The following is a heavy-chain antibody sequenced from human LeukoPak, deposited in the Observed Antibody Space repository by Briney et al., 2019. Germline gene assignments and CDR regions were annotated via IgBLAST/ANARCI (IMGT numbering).Heavy chain of an antibody. D-gene: IGHD3-9*01. CDR3: ASVDYDILTGYYKKGYFDY. CDR2: ISAYNGNT. V-gene: IGHV1-18*04. CDR1: GYTFTSYG. Sequence: ASVKVSCKASGYTFTSYGISWVRQAPGQGLEWMGWISAYNGNTNYAQKLQGRVTMTTDTSTSTAYMELRSLRSDDTAVYYCASVDYDILTGYYKKGYFDYWGQGTLVTVSS. J-gene: IGHJ4*02.